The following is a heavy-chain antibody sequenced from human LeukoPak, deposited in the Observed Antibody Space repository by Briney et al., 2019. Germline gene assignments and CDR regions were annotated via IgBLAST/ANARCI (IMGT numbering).Heavy chain of an antibody. CDR1: GFTFSSYG. Sequence: PGGSLRLSCAASGFTFSSYGMHWVRQAPGKGLEWVAFIRYDGSNKYYADSVKGRFTISRDNSKNTLYLQMNSLRAEDTAVYYCAKDPTTYYDSSGYGRYNWFDPWGQGTLVTVSS. J-gene: IGHJ5*02. CDR3: AKDPTTYYDSSGYGRYNWFDP. CDR2: IRYDGSNK. V-gene: IGHV3-30*02. D-gene: IGHD3-22*01.